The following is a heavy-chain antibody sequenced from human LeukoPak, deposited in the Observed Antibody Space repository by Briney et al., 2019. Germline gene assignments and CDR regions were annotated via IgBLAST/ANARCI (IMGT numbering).Heavy chain of an antibody. D-gene: IGHD3-16*02. CDR2: IIPIFGTA. V-gene: IGHV1-69*13. Sequence: SVKVSCKASGGTFSSYAISWVRQAPGQGLEWMGGIIPIFGTANYAQKFQGRVTITADESTSTAYMELSSLRSEDTAVYYCARRAFGLGELSLYRTYFDYWGQGTLVTVSS. CDR1: GGTFSSYA. J-gene: IGHJ4*02. CDR3: ARRAFGLGELSLYRTYFDY.